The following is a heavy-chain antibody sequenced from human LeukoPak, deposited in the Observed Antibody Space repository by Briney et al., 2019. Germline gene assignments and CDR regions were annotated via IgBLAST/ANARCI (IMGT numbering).Heavy chain of an antibody. D-gene: IGHD4-17*01. CDR3: ARDLIDYGDYGRPSNWFDP. CDR1: GGSISSYY. J-gene: IGHJ5*02. CDR2: INTSGST. Sequence: SETLSLTCTVSGGSISSYYWSWIRQPAGKGLEWIGRINTSGSTNYNPSLKSRVTMSVDTSKNQFSLKLSSVTAADTAVYYCARDLIDYGDYGRPSNWFDPWGQGTLVTVSS. V-gene: IGHV4-4*07.